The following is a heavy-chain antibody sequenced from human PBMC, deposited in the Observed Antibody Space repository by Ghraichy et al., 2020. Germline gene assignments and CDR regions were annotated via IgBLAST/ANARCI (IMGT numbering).Heavy chain of an antibody. CDR2: INPSGGSP. CDR3: ARRGESRAYYMDV. CDR1: GYTFTSYH. Sequence: ASVKVSCKASGYTFTSYHIHWVRQAPGQGLEWMGIINPSGGSPSYAQKFQGTVTMTRDTSTTTVYMELSSLRSEDTAVYYCARRGESRAYYMDVWVKGTTVTVSS. V-gene: IGHV1-46*01. J-gene: IGHJ6*03.